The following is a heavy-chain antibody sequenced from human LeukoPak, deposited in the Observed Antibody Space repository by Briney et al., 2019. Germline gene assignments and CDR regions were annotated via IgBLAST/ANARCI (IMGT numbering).Heavy chain of an antibody. CDR3: AKGGPRSSSGYLDY. CDR2: ISYDGSNK. V-gene: IGHV3-30*04. J-gene: IGHJ4*02. CDR1: GFTFSSYA. Sequence: GGSLRLSCAASGFTFSSYAMHWVRQAPGKGLEWVAVISYDGSNKYYADSVKGRFTISRDNSKNTLYLQMNSLRGEDTAAYYCAKGGPRSSSGYLDYWGQRTLVTVSS. D-gene: IGHD3-22*01.